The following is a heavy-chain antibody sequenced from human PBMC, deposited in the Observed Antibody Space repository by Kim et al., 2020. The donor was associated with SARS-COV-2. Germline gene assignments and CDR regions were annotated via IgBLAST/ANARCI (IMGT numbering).Heavy chain of an antibody. Sequence: ASVKVSCKASGYTFTSYGISWVRQAPGQGLEWMGWISAYNGNTNYAQKLQGRVTMTTDTSTSTAYMELRSLRSDDTAVYYCARARGGELPRGELGYWGQGTLVTVSS. CDR3: ARARGGELPRGELGY. J-gene: IGHJ4*02. CDR1: GYTFTSYG. V-gene: IGHV1-18*04. D-gene: IGHD1-26*01. CDR2: ISAYNGNT.